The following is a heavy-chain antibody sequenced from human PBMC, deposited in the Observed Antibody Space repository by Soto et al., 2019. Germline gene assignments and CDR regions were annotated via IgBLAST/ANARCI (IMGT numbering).Heavy chain of an antibody. D-gene: IGHD1-26*01. J-gene: IGHJ5*02. V-gene: IGHV1-69*13. CDR3: ARGSIVGPRPNLYNRFDP. CDR1: CGTFISYS. Sequence: SVKVFCKASCGTFISYSISGVRQPPAQGLEGMGGIIPIFGTENYAQKSLCRVTIPADESTSTAYMELSSLRHEDTAVHYCARGSIVGPRPNLYNRFDPWRPEPPLVTVSS. CDR2: IIPIFGTE.